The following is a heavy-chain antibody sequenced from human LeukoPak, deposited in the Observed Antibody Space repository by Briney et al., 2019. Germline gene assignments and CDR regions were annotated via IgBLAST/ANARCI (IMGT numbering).Heavy chain of an antibody. Sequence: SETLSLTCTVSGGSISSYYWNWIRQPPGKGLEWIGHIYYSGSTNYNPSLKSRLTISVDTSKNQFSLKLSSITAADTAVYYCARDHGSGLLWFDPWGQGTLVTVSS. D-gene: IGHD3-10*01. CDR1: GGSISSYY. V-gene: IGHV4-59*01. CDR3: ARDHGSGLLWFDP. CDR2: IYYSGST. J-gene: IGHJ5*02.